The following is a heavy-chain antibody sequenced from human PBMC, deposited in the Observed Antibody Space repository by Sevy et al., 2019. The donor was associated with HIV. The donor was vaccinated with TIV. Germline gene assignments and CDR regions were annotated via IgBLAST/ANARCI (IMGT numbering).Heavy chain of an antibody. CDR2: ISYDGSNK. J-gene: IGHJ4*02. V-gene: IGHV3-30-3*01. CDR3: AREDDFWSYFDY. D-gene: IGHD3-3*01. CDR1: GFTFSSYA. Sequence: GGSLRLSCAASGFTFSSYAMHWVRQAPGKGLEWVAVISYDGSNKYYADSVKGRFTISRDNSKNTLYRQMNSLRAEDTAVYYCAREDDFWSYFDYWGQGTLVTVSS.